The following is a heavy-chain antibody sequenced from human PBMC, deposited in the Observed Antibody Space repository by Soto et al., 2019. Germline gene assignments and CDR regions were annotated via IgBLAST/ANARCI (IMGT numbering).Heavy chain of an antibody. J-gene: IGHJ6*02. CDR2: INPNSGGT. CDR3: ARDSSRPVMTAAESYGMDV. CDR1: GYTFTGYY. Sequence: ASVKVSCKASGYTFTGYYMHWVRQAPGQGLEWMGWINPNSGGTNYAQKFQGWVTMTRDTSISTAYMELSRLRSDDTAVYYCARDSSRPVMTAAESYGMDVWGQGTTVTVSS. V-gene: IGHV1-2*04. D-gene: IGHD6-13*01.